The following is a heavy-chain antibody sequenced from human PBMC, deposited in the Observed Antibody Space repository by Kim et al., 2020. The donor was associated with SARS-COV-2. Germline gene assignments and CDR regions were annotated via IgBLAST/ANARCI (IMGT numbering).Heavy chain of an antibody. V-gene: IGHV3-23*03. CDR2: IYSGGSST. D-gene: IGHD4-17*01. CDR1: GFTFSSYA. CDR3: AKHNYGGNSDAFDI. Sequence: GGSLRLSCAASGFTFSSYAMSWVRQAPGKGLEWVSVIYSGGSSTYYADSVKGRFTISRDNSKNTLYLQMNSLRAEDTAVYYCAKHNYGGNSDAFDIWGQGTMVTVSS. J-gene: IGHJ3*02.